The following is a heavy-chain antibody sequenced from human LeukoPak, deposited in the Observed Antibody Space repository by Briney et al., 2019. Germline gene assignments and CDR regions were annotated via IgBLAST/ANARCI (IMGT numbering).Heavy chain of an antibody. CDR3: AKSPWVGSSGYYDY. Sequence: GGSLRLSCAASGFTFSSYAMSWVRQAPGQGLEWVSAISGSGGSTYYADSVKSRFTISRDNSKNTLYLQMNSLRAEDTAVYYCAKSPWVGSSGYYDYWGQGTLVTVSS. J-gene: IGHJ4*02. D-gene: IGHD3-22*01. CDR1: GFTFSSYA. CDR2: ISGSGGST. V-gene: IGHV3-23*01.